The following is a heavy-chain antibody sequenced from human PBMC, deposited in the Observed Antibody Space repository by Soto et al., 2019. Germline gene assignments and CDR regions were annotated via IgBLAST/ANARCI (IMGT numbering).Heavy chain of an antibody. CDR3: PRVRNRIGGSYYPVDAFDI. CDR1: GGTFSSYA. CDR2: IIPIFGTA. V-gene: IGHV1-69*01. Sequence: QVQLVQSGAEVKKPGSSVKVSCKASGGTFSSYAISWVRQAPGQGLEWMGGIIPIFGTANYAQKFQGRVTFTGDESTGTAYRERRSLSCKDPAVNYCPRVRNRIGGSYYPVDAFDIWGQGTMVTVSS. D-gene: IGHD1-26*01. J-gene: IGHJ3*02.